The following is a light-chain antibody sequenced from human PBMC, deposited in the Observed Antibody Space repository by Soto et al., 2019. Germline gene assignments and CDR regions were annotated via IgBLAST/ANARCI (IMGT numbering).Light chain of an antibody. V-gene: IGKV3-11*01. Sequence: EIVLTQSPATLSLSPGERATLSCRASQSISSFLAWYQQEPGQAPKLLIYDTSNRATAIPARFSGSGSGTDFTLTISSLEPGDFAVYYCQQRWDWPLTFGGGTKVEIK. CDR2: DTS. J-gene: IGKJ4*01. CDR1: QSISSF. CDR3: QQRWDWPLT.